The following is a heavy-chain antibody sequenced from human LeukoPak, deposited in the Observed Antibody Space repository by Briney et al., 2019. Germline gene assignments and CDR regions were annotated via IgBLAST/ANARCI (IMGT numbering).Heavy chain of an antibody. V-gene: IGHV3-30*03. CDR3: VGSSGYYMPIDY. Sequence: PGGSLRLSCAASGFTFSSYGVHWVRQAPGKGLEWVAVISYDGSNKYYADSVKGRFTISRDNSKNTLYLQMNSLRAEDTAVYYCVGSSGYYMPIDYWGQGTLVTVSS. CDR2: ISYDGSNK. CDR1: GFTFSSYG. J-gene: IGHJ4*02. D-gene: IGHD3-22*01.